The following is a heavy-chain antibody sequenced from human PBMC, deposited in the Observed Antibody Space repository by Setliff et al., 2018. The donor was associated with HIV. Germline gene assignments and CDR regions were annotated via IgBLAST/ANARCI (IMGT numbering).Heavy chain of an antibody. D-gene: IGHD1-26*01. CDR3: ARIVRWELVATSTFFYYYMDV. V-gene: IGHV4-39*01. CDR2: IYYTGST. Sequence: PSETLSLTCTVSGASISSSSHHWAWIRQPPGKGLEYIGNIYYTGSTHHNPSLESRVATSVDTSKNQFSLKLSSVTAADAAVYYCARIVRWELVATSTFFYYYMDVWGKGTTVTVSS. J-gene: IGHJ6*03. CDR1: GASISSSSHH.